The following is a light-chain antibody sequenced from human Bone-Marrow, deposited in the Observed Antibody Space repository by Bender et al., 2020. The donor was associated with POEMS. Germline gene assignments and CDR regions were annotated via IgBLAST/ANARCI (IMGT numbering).Light chain of an antibody. Sequence: QSVLTQPPSASGTPGQTVTISCSGSSSNIGTNTVNWYQQLPGTAPKVLIYDNKNRPSGVPDRFSGSKSGTSASLAITGLQAEDEADYYCCSYAGTYRWVFGGGTKLTVL. CDR3: CSYAGTYRWV. CDR1: SSNIGTNT. J-gene: IGLJ2*01. CDR2: DNK. V-gene: IGLV1-44*01.